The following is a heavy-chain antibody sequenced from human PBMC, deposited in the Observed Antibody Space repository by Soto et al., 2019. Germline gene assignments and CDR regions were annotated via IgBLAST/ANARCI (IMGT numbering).Heavy chain of an antibody. CDR3: ARYRREAVAGYTLDN. CDR2: VYNSGST. D-gene: IGHD6-13*01. J-gene: IGHJ4*02. V-gene: IGHV4-59*01. CDR1: GGSISSNY. Sequence: SETLSLTCTVSGGSISSNYWTWIRQPPGKGLEWIGYVYNSGSTNYNPSLKSRVTISEDTSKSQSSLKVNSMTAADTAVYYCARYRREAVAGYTLDNWGQGILVTVSS.